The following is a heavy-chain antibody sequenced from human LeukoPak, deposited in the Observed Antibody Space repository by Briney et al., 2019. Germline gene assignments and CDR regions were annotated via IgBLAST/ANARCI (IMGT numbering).Heavy chain of an antibody. Sequence: GGSLRLSCAASGFTFSNAWMSWVRQAPGKGLEWVGRIRSKTDGGTTDYAAPVKGKFTISRDDSKNTLYLQMNSLKTEDTAVYYCTTAPDIVVVVAATGRFVIWGQGTLVTVSS. J-gene: IGHJ4*02. V-gene: IGHV3-15*01. CDR1: GFTFSNAW. D-gene: IGHD2-15*01. CDR3: TTAPDIVVVVAATGRFVI. CDR2: IRSKTDGGTT.